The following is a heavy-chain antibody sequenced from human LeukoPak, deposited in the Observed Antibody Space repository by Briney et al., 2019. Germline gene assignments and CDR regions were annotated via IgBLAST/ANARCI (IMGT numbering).Heavy chain of an antibody. CDR2: ISGSGGST. CDR3: AKGDDFWSGSCFDY. D-gene: IGHD3-3*01. V-gene: IGHV3-23*01. CDR1: GFTFSSYA. J-gene: IGHJ4*02. Sequence: PGGSLRLSCAASGFTFSSYAMSWVRQAPGKGLERVSAISGSGGSTYYADSVKGRFTISRDNSKNTLYLQMNSLSAEDTAVYYCAKGDDFWSGSCFDYWGQGTLVTVSS.